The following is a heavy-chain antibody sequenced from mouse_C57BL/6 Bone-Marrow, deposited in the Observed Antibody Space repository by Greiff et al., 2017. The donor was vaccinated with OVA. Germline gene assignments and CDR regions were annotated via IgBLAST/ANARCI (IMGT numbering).Heavy chain of an antibody. Sequence: QVQLQQSGAELVRPGTSVKVSCKASGYAFTNYLIEWVKQRPGQGLEWIGVINPGSGGTNYNEKFKGKATLTADKSSSTAYMQLSSLTSEDSAVYFCARWGFITTVGDWYFDVWGTGTTVTVSS. CDR1: GYAFTNYL. CDR2: INPGSGGT. V-gene: IGHV1-54*01. CDR3: ARWGFITTVGDWYFDV. J-gene: IGHJ1*03. D-gene: IGHD1-1*01.